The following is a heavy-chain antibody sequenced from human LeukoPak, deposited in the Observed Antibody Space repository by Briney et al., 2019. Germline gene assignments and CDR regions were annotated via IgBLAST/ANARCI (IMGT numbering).Heavy chain of an antibody. CDR2: IKEDGTGK. CDR1: GFTFSSYR. CDR3: AREIPQQLVAMDV. V-gene: IGHV3-7*04. D-gene: IGHD6-13*01. J-gene: IGHJ6*02. Sequence: GGSLRLSCAASGFTFSSYRLNWVRQAPGKGLEGLANIKEDGTGKNHVDSVKGRFTISRDNAKNSLYLHLNALRAEDTAVYYCAREIPQQLVAMDVWGQGTTVTVSS.